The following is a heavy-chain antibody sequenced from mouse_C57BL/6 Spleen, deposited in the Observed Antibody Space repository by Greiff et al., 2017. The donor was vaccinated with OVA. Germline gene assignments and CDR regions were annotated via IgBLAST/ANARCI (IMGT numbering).Heavy chain of an antibody. Sequence: DVMLVESGGGLVKPGGSLKLSCAASGFTFSDYGMHWVRQAPEKGLEWVAYISSGSSTIYYADTVKGRFTISRDNAKNTLFLQMTSLRSEDTAMYYCARGPSKAMDYWGQGTSVTVSS. CDR2: ISSGSSTI. J-gene: IGHJ4*01. CDR3: ARGPSKAMDY. CDR1: GFTFSDYG. V-gene: IGHV5-17*01.